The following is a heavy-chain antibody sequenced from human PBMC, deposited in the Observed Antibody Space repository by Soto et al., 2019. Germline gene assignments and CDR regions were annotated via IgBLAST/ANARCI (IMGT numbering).Heavy chain of an antibody. Sequence: QVQLVESGGGVVQPGRSLRLSCAASGFTFSDYPMHWVRQAPGKGLEWVAFISYDGSIKHYADSVKGRFAISRDNSKNTLYLQMNSLRAEDTAVYYCAREGPRDTPDRTAFDIWGQGTMVIVS. V-gene: IGHV3-30*09. CDR2: ISYDGSIK. CDR3: AREGPRDTPDRTAFDI. D-gene: IGHD5-18*01. J-gene: IGHJ3*02. CDR1: GFTFSDYP.